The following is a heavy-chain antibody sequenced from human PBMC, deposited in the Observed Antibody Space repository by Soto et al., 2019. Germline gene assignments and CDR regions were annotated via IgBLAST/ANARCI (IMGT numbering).Heavy chain of an antibody. Sequence: QVQLVQSGAEVKKPGSSVKVSCKASGGTFSSYTISWVRQAPGQGLEWMGRIIPILGIANYAQKFQGRVTITADKSTSTASRELSSLRSEDTAVYYCARDGNSSSWDYYYYGMDVWGQGTTVTVSS. CDR2: IIPILGIA. D-gene: IGHD6-13*01. CDR3: ARDGNSSSWDYYYYGMDV. J-gene: IGHJ6*02. V-gene: IGHV1-69*08. CDR1: GGTFSSYT.